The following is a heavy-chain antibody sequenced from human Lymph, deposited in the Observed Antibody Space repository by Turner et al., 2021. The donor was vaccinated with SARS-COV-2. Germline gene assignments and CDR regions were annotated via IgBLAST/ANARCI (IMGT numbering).Heavy chain of an antibody. Sequence: EVQLVESGGGLVQPGGSLRLSCAASGFTFSSYSMNWVRQAPVKGLEWVSYISISSSTIYYADSVKGRFTISRDNAKNSLYLQMNSLRDEDTAVYYCARDRGGYGAYYYGMDVWGQGTTVTVSS. J-gene: IGHJ6*02. CDR3: ARDRGGYGAYYYGMDV. V-gene: IGHV3-48*02. CDR1: GFTFSSYS. D-gene: IGHD2-15*01. CDR2: ISISSSTI.